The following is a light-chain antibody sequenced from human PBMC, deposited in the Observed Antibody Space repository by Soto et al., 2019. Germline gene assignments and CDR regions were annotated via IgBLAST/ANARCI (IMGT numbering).Light chain of an antibody. Sequence: DIQMTQSPSTVSAYVGDSVNITCRASQSITTWLAWYQQRPGKAPKLLIYDVSSLQSGVPSRFSGSGSGTEFTLTISSLQPEDFAVYFCQHFGNSLWTSGQGTKVDIK. CDR2: DVS. CDR3: QHFGNSLWT. J-gene: IGKJ1*01. V-gene: IGKV1-5*01. CDR1: QSITTW.